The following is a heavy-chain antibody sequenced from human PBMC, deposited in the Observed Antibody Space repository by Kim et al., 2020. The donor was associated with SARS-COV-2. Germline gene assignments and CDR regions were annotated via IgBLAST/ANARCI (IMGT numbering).Heavy chain of an antibody. V-gene: IGHV3-7*01. CDR3: AKSGGDSEY. D-gene: IGHD2-15*01. CDR1: GFTVSGWW. J-gene: IGHJ4*02. Sequence: GGSLRLSCAASGFTVSGWWMSWVRQAPGKGLEWVATINQDGSGKFYEDSVEGRFTISRDSAKNSLYLQMNSLRDEDTAVYYCAKSGGDSEYCGQGNLV. CDR2: INQDGSGK.